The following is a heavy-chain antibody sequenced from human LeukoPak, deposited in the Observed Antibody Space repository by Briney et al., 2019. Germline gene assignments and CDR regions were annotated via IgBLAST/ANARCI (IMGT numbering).Heavy chain of an antibody. J-gene: IGHJ4*02. Sequence: GGSLRLSCAASGFTFKNYAMHWVRQAPGRGVEWVAVISYDGNNKYYGDSVKGRFTISRDNSKNTLYLQMENLRAEDTAAYYCAGGDDFWSGYYGGAVWGQGTLVTVSS. CDR1: GFTFKNYA. V-gene: IGHV3-30-3*01. D-gene: IGHD3-3*01. CDR3: AGGDDFWSGYYGGAV. CDR2: ISYDGNNK.